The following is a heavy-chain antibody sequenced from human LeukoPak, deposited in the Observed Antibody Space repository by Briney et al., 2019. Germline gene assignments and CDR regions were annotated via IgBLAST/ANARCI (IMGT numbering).Heavy chain of an antibody. Sequence: PGGSLRLSCAASGFTFSRYAMSWVRQAPGKGLEWVSIISGSGDTTYFADSVKGRFIISRDNSKNTVYLQVTSLRVGDTATYFCAKGSRLDCYDYWGQGTLVTVSS. CDR2: ISGSGDTT. CDR1: GFTFSRYA. V-gene: IGHV3-23*01. CDR3: AKGSRLDCYDY. J-gene: IGHJ4*02. D-gene: IGHD1-1*01.